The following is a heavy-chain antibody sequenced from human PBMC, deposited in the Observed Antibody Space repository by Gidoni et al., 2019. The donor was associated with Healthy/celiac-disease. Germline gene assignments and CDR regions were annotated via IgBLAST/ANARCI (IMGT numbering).Heavy chain of an antibody. D-gene: IGHD1-1*01. CDR2: INHSGST. Sequence: QVQLQPWGAGLLKPSETLSLTCAVYGGSFSGYYWSWIRQPPGKGLEWIGEINHSGSTNYNPSLKSRVTISVDTSKNQFSLKLSSVTAADTAVYYCARGVRVDYWGQGTLVTVSS. CDR3: ARGVRVDY. J-gene: IGHJ4*02. V-gene: IGHV4-34*01. CDR1: GGSFSGYY.